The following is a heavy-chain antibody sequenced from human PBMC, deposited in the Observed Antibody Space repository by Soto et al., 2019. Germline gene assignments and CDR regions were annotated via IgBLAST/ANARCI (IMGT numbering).Heavy chain of an antibody. J-gene: IGHJ4*02. V-gene: IGHV3-53*02. CDR1: GFNVSSKY. CDR3: AREGFPYGLDY. CDR2: TYTGGNS. D-gene: IGHD3-10*01. Sequence: EVQLVETGGGLIQPGGSLSLSCAASGFNVSSKYMHWVRQAPGKGLEWVSLTYTGGNSFYASSVKGRFIVSRDISKNTLYLQMNSLSAEDTAVYYCAREGFPYGLDYWGQGSVVTVSS.